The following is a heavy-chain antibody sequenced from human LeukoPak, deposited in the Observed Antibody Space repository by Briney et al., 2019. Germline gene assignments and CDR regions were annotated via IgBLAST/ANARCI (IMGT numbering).Heavy chain of an antibody. CDR1: GFTFSIYW. Sequence: PGGSLRLSCAASGFTFSIYWMHWVRQAPGKWLVWVSRISPDGSSTNYAASVKGRFTISRDNARNILYLQMNSLRAEDTAVYYCASNFAGSSRDYWGQGTLVTVSS. J-gene: IGHJ4*02. V-gene: IGHV3-74*01. CDR2: ISPDGSST. CDR3: ASNFAGSSRDY. D-gene: IGHD6-13*01.